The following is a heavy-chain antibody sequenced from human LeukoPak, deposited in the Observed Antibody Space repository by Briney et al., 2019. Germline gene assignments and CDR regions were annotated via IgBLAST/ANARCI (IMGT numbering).Heavy chain of an antibody. CDR1: GFTFSSYS. D-gene: IGHD3-3*01. CDR3: AKSMGEYYDFWSGYLVVDY. CDR2: ISSSSSYI. Sequence: GGSLRLSCAASGFTFSSYSMNWVRQAPGKGLEWVSSISSSSSYIYYADSVKGRFTISRDNSKNTLYLQMNSLRAEDTAVYYCAKSMGEYYDFWSGYLVVDYWGQGTLVTVSS. V-gene: IGHV3-21*04. J-gene: IGHJ4*02.